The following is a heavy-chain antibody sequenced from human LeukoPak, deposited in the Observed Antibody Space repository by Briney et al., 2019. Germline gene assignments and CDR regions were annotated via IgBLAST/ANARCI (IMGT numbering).Heavy chain of an antibody. D-gene: IGHD3-3*01. V-gene: IGHV3-69-1*01. Sequence: GGSLRLSCVASGFTFSSHSINWVRQAPGKGLEWIGTVTSTNKIHYADSVKGRFTISRDNAENSVYLQMNSLRDEDTAVYSCARAQTLFWEFEGFDIWGRGTKVTVSS. CDR2: VTSTNKI. J-gene: IGHJ3*02. CDR3: ARAQTLFWEFEGFDI. CDR1: GFTFSSHS.